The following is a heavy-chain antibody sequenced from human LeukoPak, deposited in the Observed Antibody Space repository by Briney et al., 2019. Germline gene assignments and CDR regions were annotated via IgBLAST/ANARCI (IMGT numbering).Heavy chain of an antibody. D-gene: IGHD3-22*01. CDR3: ASGHTDYYDSSGYYYEGPFDY. CDR2: INPNSGGT. CDR1: GYSFTSYY. Sequence: ASVKVSCKASGYSFTSYYMHWVRQAPGQGLEWMGWINPNSGGTNYAQKFQGRVTMTRDTSINTAYMELSRLRSDDTAVYYCASGHTDYYDSSGYYYEGPFDYWGQGTLVTVSS. J-gene: IGHJ4*02. V-gene: IGHV1-2*02.